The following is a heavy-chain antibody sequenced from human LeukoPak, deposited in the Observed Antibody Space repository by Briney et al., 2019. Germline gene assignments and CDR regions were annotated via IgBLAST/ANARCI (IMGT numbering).Heavy chain of an antibody. J-gene: IGHJ4*02. D-gene: IGHD5-24*01. V-gene: IGHV3-74*01. CDR1: GFTFSNYL. Sequence: PGGSLRLSCGASGFTFSNYLMHWVRQAPEKGLVWISHINGDGTSTSYADSVKGRFTISRDNAKNTLYLQLSSLTAEDTAVYYCARATIGFDFWGQGTLVTVSS. CDR3: ARATIGFDF. CDR2: INGDGTST.